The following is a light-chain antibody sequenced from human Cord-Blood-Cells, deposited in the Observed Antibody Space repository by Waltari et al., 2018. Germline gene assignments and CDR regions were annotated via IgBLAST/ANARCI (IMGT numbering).Light chain of an antibody. V-gene: IGKV3-20*01. Sequence: EIVLTQSPGTLSLSPGERATLSCRASQSVSSSYVAWYQQKPGQAPRLLIYGASRRATGIPDRFSGSGSGTDFTLTISRLEPEDFAVYYCQQYGSSPPYTFGQGTKLEIK. CDR2: GAS. CDR1: QSVSSSY. J-gene: IGKJ2*01. CDR3: QQYGSSPPYT.